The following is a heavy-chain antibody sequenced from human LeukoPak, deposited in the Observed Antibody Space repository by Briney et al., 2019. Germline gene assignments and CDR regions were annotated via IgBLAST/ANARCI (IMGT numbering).Heavy chain of an antibody. V-gene: IGHV1-2*02. Sequence: ASVKVSCKASGYTFTGYYMHWVRQAPGQGLEWMAWINPNSGGTNYAQQFQGRVTMTRDTSISTAYMELSRLTSDDTAVYYCARAPLGLPFDYWGQGSLVIVSS. CDR2: INPNSGGT. J-gene: IGHJ4*02. CDR3: ARAPLGLPFDY. CDR1: GYTFTGYY.